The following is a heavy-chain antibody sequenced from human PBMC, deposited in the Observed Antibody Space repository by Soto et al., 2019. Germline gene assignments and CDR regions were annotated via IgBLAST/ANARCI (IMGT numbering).Heavy chain of an antibody. V-gene: IGHV6-1*01. CDR2: TYFRSKWYN. D-gene: IGHD6-13*01. CDR3: ARASYSTTWYWYFDY. J-gene: IGHJ4*02. CDR1: GDSVSSNSAA. Sequence: SQTLSLTCAISGDSVSSNSAAWNWIRQSPSRGLEWLGRTYFRSKWYNDYAVSVKSRISINPDTSKNQFSLQLNSVTPEDTAVNYCARASYSTTWYWYFDYWGQGGRVTVSS.